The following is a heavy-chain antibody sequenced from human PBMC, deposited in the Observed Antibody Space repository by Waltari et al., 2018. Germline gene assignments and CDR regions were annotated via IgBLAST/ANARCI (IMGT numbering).Heavy chain of an antibody. CDR1: GFTFPSYA. CDR3: ARAVEPDY. D-gene: IGHD2-15*01. J-gene: IGHJ4*02. CDR2: ISDGGGNT. Sequence: EVQLVESGGGLVQPGGSLRLSCAASGFTFPSYAISWVRQAPGKGLEWVSAISDGGGNTYYADSIKGRFTISRDNSKNTLYLQMKSLRIEDTAVYHCARAVEPDYWGQGTLVTVSS. V-gene: IGHV3-23*04.